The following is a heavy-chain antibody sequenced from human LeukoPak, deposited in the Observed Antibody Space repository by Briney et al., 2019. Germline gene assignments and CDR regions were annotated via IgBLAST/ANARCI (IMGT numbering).Heavy chain of an antibody. CDR1: GYTFTSYG. CDR3: ARVPRNIAARLSYYYMDV. D-gene: IGHD6-6*01. J-gene: IGHJ6*03. V-gene: IGHV1-8*02. Sequence: ASVKVSCKASGYTFTSYGISWVRQATGQGLEWMGWMNPNSGNTGYAQKFQGRVTMTRNTSISTAYMELSSLRSEDTAVYYCARVPRNIAARLSYYYMDVWGKGTTVTVSS. CDR2: MNPNSGNT.